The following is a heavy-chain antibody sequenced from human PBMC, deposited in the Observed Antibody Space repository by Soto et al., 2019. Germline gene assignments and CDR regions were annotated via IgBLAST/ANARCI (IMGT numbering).Heavy chain of an antibody. J-gene: IGHJ5*02. V-gene: IGHV1-69*13. CDR3: ASLDCSGGSCYASGFDP. CDR2: IIPIFGTA. CDR1: GGTFSSYA. D-gene: IGHD2-15*01. Sequence: SVKVSCKASGGTFSSYAISWVRQAPGQGLEWMGGIIPIFGTANYAQKFQGRVTITADESTSIAYMELSSLRSEDTAVYYCASLDCSGGSCYASGFDPWGQGTLVTVSS.